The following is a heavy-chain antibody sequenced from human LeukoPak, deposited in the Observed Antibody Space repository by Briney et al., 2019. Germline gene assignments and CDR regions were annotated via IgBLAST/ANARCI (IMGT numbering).Heavy chain of an antibody. J-gene: IGHJ4*02. D-gene: IGHD5-12*01. CDR3: ARARPSMWIDY. V-gene: IGHV3-30*04. CDR1: GFTFSSYA. CDR2: TSYDGSDK. Sequence: PGGSLRLSCAASGFTFSSYAMYWVRQAPGKGLEWVAVTSYDGSDKFYADSVKGRFTISRDSSKNTLYLQMNSLRPEDTAVYYCARARPSMWIDYWGQGTLVTVSS.